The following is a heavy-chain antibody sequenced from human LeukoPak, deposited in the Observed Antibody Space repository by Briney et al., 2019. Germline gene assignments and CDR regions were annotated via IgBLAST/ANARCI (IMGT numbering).Heavy chain of an antibody. V-gene: IGHV4-59*01. D-gene: IGHD3-3*01. CDR3: GRDQDDSRAYNYYGMDV. Sequence: SETLSLTCTVSGGIISSYYWSWVWQSPGKGLEWIGYISYSGDTNYNPSLKSRVTISVETSKNQLSLKLSSVTAADTAVYYCGRDQDDSRAYNYYGMDVWGQGTTVTVSS. J-gene: IGHJ6*02. CDR1: GGIISSYY. CDR2: ISYSGDT.